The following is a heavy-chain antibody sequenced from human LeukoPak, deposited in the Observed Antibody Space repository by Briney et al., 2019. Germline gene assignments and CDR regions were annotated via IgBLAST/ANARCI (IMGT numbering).Heavy chain of an antibody. D-gene: IGHD5-18*01. CDR1: GFTFSSYA. CDR3: ARDPALAWIQLWSYFDY. CDR2: ISYDGSNK. V-gene: IGHV3-30*04. Sequence: GGSLRLSCAASGFTFSSYAMHWVRQAPGKGLEGVAVISYDGSNKYYADSVKGRFTISRDNSKNTLYLQMNSLRAEDTAVYYCARDPALAWIQLWSYFDYWGQGTLVTVSS. J-gene: IGHJ4*02.